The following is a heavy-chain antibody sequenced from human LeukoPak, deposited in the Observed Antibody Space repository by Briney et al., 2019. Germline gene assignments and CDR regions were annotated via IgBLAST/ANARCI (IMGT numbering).Heavy chain of an antibody. V-gene: IGHV3-49*04. CDR1: GFRFGDYA. D-gene: IGHD4-23*01. Sequence: GGSLRLSCTASGFRFGDYAVSWVRQAPGKGLEGVGFIRSGAYGGTTEYGASVKDRFTISRDDSNSIAYLQMNSLKPEDTAVYYCTRRNGGNSIGHFDYWGQGTLVTVSS. CDR2: IRSGAYGGTT. CDR3: TRRNGGNSIGHFDY. J-gene: IGHJ4*02.